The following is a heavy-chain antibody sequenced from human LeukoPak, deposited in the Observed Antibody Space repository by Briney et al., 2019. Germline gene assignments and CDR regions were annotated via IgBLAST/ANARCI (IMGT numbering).Heavy chain of an antibody. D-gene: IGHD6-13*01. V-gene: IGHV3-30-3*01. J-gene: IGHJ3*02. CDR1: GFTFSSYA. Sequence: GGSLRLSCAASGFTFSSYAMHWARQAPGKGLEWVAVISYDGSNKYYADSVKGRFTISRDNSKNTLYLQMNSLRAEDTAVYYCAREGSPLSYSSSWPPIWGQGTMVTVSS. CDR2: ISYDGSNK. CDR3: AREGSPLSYSSSWPPI.